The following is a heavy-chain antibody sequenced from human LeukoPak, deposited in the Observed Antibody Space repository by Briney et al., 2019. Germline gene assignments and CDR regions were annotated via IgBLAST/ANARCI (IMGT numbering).Heavy chain of an antibody. CDR3: ASMVRGVIRVGYFDY. Sequence: GGSLRLSCAASGFTFSSYWMHWVRQAPGKGLVWVSRINSDGSSTSYADSVKGRFTISRDNAKNTLYLQMNSLRAEDTAVYYCASMVRGVIRVGYFDYWGQGTLVTVSS. D-gene: IGHD3-10*01. CDR1: GFTFSSYW. J-gene: IGHJ4*02. CDR2: INSDGSST. V-gene: IGHV3-74*01.